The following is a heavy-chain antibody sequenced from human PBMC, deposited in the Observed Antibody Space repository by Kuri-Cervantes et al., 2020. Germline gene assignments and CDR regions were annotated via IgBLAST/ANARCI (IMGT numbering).Heavy chain of an antibody. CDR3: AKATYYYDSSGPNVFDI. D-gene: IGHD3-22*01. Sequence: ASVKVSCKASGYTFTSYDINWVRQATGQGLEWMGWMNPNSGNTGYAQKFQGRVTMTRNTSISTAYMELRSLRSDDTAVYFCAKATYYYDSSGPNVFDIWGQGTMVTVSS. CDR1: GYTFTSYD. V-gene: IGHV1-8*01. J-gene: IGHJ3*02. CDR2: MNPNSGNT.